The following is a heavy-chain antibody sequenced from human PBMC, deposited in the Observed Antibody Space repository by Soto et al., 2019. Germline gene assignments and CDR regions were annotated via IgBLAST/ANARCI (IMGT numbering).Heavy chain of an antibody. Sequence: GSLRLSCAASGFTFSSYSMNWVRQAPGKGLEWVSSISSSSSYIYYADSVKGRFTISRDNAKNSLYLQMNSLRAEDTAVYYCARASSTSWVYYYYYGMDVWGQGTTVTVSS. CDR2: ISSSSSYI. J-gene: IGHJ6*02. CDR1: GFTFSSYS. V-gene: IGHV3-21*01. CDR3: ARASSTSWVYYYYYGMDV. D-gene: IGHD2-2*01.